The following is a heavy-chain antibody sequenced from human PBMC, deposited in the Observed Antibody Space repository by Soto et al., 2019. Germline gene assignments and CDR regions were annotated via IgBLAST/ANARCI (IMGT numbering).Heavy chain of an antibody. Sequence: ASVNVSCKVSGYTHTELSMHWVRQAPGKGLEWMGGFDPEDGETIYAQKFQGRVTMTEDTSTDTAYMELSSLRSEDTAVYYCATAGSRGYSGYPALGYWGQGTLVTVSS. D-gene: IGHD5-12*01. V-gene: IGHV1-24*01. J-gene: IGHJ4*02. CDR3: ATAGSRGYSGYPALGY. CDR1: GYTHTELS. CDR2: FDPEDGET.